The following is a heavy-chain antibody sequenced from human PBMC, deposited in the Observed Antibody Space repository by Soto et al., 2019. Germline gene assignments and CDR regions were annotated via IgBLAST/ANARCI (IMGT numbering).Heavy chain of an antibody. V-gene: IGHV3-23*01. CDR2: IGESGTPT. CDR1: GFTFSSDA. D-gene: IGHD2-2*01. Sequence: HGESLKVSCAASGFTFSSDAMKWVRQAPGKGLEWVSLIGESGTPTYYADSVKGRFTISRDNSGNTLFLEMYSLRAEDTAVYYCARYIPGVRYYGMDVWGQGTTVTVSS. J-gene: IGHJ6*02. CDR3: ARYIPGVRYYGMDV.